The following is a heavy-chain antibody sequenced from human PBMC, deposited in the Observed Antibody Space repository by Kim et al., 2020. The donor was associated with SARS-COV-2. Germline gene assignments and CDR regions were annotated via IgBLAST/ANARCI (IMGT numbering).Heavy chain of an antibody. Sequence: YYVDSGKGRFTISRDNAENALHLQRKSLRAEDAAVYYCARVGYYYYYAMDVWGQGTTVTVSS. V-gene: IGHV3-7*01. J-gene: IGHJ6*02. CDR3: ARVGYYYYYAMDV.